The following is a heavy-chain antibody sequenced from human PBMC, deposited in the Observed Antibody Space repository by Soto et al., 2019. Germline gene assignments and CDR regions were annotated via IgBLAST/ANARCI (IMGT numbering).Heavy chain of an antibody. CDR1: GYTFTSYY. CDR3: ARDSHYSGSDKLASYFFNY. CDR2: INPSGGST. V-gene: IGHV1-46*01. J-gene: IGHJ4*02. Sequence: ASVKVSCKASGYTFTSYYMHWVRQAPGQGLEWMGIINPSGGSTSYAQKFQGRVTMTRDTSTSTVYMELSSLRSEYTAVYYCARDSHYSGSDKLASYFFNYWRQGTLVT. D-gene: IGHD3-10*01.